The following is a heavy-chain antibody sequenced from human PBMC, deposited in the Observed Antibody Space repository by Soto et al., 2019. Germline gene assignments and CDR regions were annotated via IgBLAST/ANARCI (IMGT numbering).Heavy chain of an antibody. J-gene: IGHJ4*02. CDR3: AAGLFECSGGSCYSAWDY. Sequence: ASVKVSCKASGFTFTSSAVQWVRQARGQRLEWIGWIVVGSGNTNYAQKFQERVTITRDMSTSTAYMELSSLRSEDTAVYYCAAGLFECSGGSCYSAWDYWGQGTLVTVSS. CDR1: GFTFTSSA. D-gene: IGHD2-15*01. CDR2: IVVGSGNT. V-gene: IGHV1-58*01.